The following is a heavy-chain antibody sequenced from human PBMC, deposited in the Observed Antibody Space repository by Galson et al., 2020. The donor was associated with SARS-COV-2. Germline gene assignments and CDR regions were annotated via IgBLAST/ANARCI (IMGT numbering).Heavy chain of an antibody. CDR1: GFTFSTNW. CDR3: ARDQDGYNDF. Sequence: GESLKISCAASGFTFSTNWMSWVRQAPGKGLEWVANIKQDGSDRYYAASVKGRFTISTDYAKNSLHLQMNSLRVEDTAVYYCARDQDGYNDFWGRGTLVTVSS. V-gene: IGHV3-7*01. CDR2: IKQDGSDR. J-gene: IGHJ4*02. D-gene: IGHD5-18*01.